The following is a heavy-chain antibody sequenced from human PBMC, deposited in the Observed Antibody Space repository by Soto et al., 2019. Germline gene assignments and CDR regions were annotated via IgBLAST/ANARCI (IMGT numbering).Heavy chain of an antibody. D-gene: IGHD6-19*01. Sequence: PGGSLRLSCAASGFTFSSYGMHWVRQAPGKRLDWVAVIWYDESNIYYADSVKGRFTISRDNSKNTLFLQMNSLRAEDTAVYYCARDDIPGIAVAIYGMDVWGQGTTVTVSS. V-gene: IGHV3-33*01. CDR2: IWYDESNI. J-gene: IGHJ6*02. CDR1: GFTFSSYG. CDR3: ARDDIPGIAVAIYGMDV.